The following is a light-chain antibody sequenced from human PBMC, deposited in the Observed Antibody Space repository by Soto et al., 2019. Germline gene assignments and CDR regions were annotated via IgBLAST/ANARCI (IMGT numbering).Light chain of an antibody. V-gene: IGKV3-15*01. CDR3: QHYVKWPLT. J-gene: IGKJ4*02. Sequence: EIVITQSPATLSLSPGERATLSCRASQRIGNTLAWYQQKPGQTPRLLLYGASIRATGVPARFSGSGSGTDFTLTISRLQSEDFAVYYCQHYVKWPLTFGGGTKVESK. CDR2: GAS. CDR1: QRIGNT.